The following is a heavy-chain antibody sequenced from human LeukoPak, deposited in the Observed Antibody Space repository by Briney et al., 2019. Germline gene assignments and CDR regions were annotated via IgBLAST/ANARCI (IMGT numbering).Heavy chain of an antibody. CDR3: AREGWRGYGYFDY. V-gene: IGHV1-69*13. CDR1: GGTFSSYA. CDR2: ISAYNGNT. J-gene: IGHJ4*02. Sequence: SVKVSCKASGGTFSSYAISWVRQAPGQGLEWMGWISAYNGNTNYAQKLQGRVTITADESTSTAYMELSSLRSEDTAVYYCAREGWRGYGYFDYWGQGTLVTVSS. D-gene: IGHD3-3*01.